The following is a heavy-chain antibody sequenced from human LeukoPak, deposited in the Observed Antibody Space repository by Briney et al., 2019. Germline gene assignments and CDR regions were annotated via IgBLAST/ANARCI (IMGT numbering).Heavy chain of an antibody. CDR2: FDPEDGET. D-gene: IGHD6-13*01. Sequence: ASVKVSCKVSGYTLTELSMHWVRQAPGKGLAWMGGFDPEDGETIYAQKFQGRVTMTEDTSTDTAYMELSSLRSEDTAVYYCATAPGSSSWYSSAEYFQHWGQGTLVTVSS. J-gene: IGHJ1*01. CDR3: ATAPGSSSWYSSAEYFQH. V-gene: IGHV1-24*01. CDR1: GYTLTELS.